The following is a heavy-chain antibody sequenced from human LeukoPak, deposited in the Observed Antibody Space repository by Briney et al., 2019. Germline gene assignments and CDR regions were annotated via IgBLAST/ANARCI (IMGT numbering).Heavy chain of an antibody. Sequence: GGSLRLSCAASGFTFSSYSMNWVRQAPGKGLEWVSSISSSSSYIYYADSVKGRFTISRDNAKNSLYLQMNSLRAEDTAVYYCARDPATKRGFGNKRGYFDYWGQGTLVTVSS. V-gene: IGHV3-21*01. D-gene: IGHD3-10*01. CDR1: GFTFSSYS. CDR2: ISSSSSYI. J-gene: IGHJ4*02. CDR3: ARDPATKRGFGNKRGYFDY.